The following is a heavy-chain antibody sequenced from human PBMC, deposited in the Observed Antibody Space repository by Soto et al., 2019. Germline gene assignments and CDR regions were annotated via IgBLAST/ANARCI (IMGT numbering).Heavy chain of an antibody. CDR1: GFTFSSYD. Sequence: GSLRLSCAASGFTFSSYDMHWVRQATGKGLEWVSAIGTAGDTYYPGSVKGRFTISRENAKNSLYLQMNSLRAGDTAVYYCARGLYCSGGSCYSGKLFDYWGQGTLVTVSS. CDR2: IGTAGDT. D-gene: IGHD2-15*01. V-gene: IGHV3-13*01. CDR3: ARGLYCSGGSCYSGKLFDY. J-gene: IGHJ4*02.